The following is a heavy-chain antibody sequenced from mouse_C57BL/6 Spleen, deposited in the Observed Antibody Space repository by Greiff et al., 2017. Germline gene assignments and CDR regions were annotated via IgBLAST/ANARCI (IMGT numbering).Heavy chain of an antibody. CDR2: IYPSDSET. D-gene: IGHD1-1*01. CDR3: ARLGIYYGSSDDAMDY. V-gene: IGHV1-61*01. Sequence: QVQLQQPGAELVRPGSSVTLSCKASGYTFTSYWMDWVKQRPGQGLEWIGNIYPSDSETHYNQKFKDKATLTVDKSSSTAYMQLSSLTSEDSAVYYCARLGIYYGSSDDAMDYWGQGTSVTVSS. CDR1: GYTFTSYW. J-gene: IGHJ4*01.